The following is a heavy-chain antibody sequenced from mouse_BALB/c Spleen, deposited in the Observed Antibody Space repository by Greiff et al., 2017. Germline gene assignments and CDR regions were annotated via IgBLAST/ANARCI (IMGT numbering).Heavy chain of an antibody. CDR3: AKTGTYAMDY. CDR2: ISNGGGST. J-gene: IGHJ4*01. CDR1: GFTFSSYT. V-gene: IGHV5-12-2*01. Sequence: EVMLVESGGGLVQPGGSLKLSCAASGFTFSSYTMSWVRQTPEKRLEWVAYISNGGGSTYYPDTVKGRFTISRDNAKNTLYLQMSSLKSEDTAMYYCAKTGTYAMDYWGQGTSVTVSS. D-gene: IGHD4-1*01.